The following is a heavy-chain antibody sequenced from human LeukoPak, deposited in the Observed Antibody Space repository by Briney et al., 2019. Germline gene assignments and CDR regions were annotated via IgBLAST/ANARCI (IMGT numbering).Heavy chain of an antibody. V-gene: IGHV4-59*01. CDR2: IYYSGST. Sequence: PSETLSLTCTVSGGSISSYYWSWIRQPPGKGPEWIGYIYYSGSTNYNPSLKSRVPISVATSKNQFSLKLSSVTAADTAVYYCAREIPEWELLGDAFDVWGQGTMVTVSS. CDR3: AREIPEWELLGDAFDV. CDR1: GGSISSYY. D-gene: IGHD1-26*01. J-gene: IGHJ3*01.